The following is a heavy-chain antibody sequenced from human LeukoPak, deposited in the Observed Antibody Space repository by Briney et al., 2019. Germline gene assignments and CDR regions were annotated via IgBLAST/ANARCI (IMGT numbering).Heavy chain of an antibody. CDR3: AREVVDTAMVGLDY. Sequence: GSLRLSCAASGFTFSSYGMHWVRQAPGKGLEWVAVIWYDGSNKYYADSVKGRFTISRDNSKNTLYLQMNSLRAEDTAVYYCAREVVDTAMVGLDYWGQGALVTVSS. CDR2: IWYDGSNK. J-gene: IGHJ4*02. D-gene: IGHD5-18*01. V-gene: IGHV3-33*01. CDR1: GFTFSSYG.